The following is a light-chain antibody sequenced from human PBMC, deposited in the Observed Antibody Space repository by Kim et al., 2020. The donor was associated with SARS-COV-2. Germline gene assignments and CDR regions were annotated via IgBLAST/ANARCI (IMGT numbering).Light chain of an antibody. J-gene: IGKJ3*01. CDR3: QQYDNLPIFT. CDR1: QDISNY. V-gene: IGKV1-33*01. CDR2: DAS. Sequence: SGGDRVTITCQASQDISNYLNWYQQKPGKAPKLLIYDASNLETGVPSRFSGSGSGTDFTFTISSLQPEDIATYYCQQYDNLPIFTFGPGTKVDIK.